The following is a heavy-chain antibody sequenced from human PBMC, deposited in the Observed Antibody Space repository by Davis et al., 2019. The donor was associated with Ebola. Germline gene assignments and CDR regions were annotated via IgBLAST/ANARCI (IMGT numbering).Heavy chain of an antibody. Sequence: AASVKVSCKASGYTFSNYFVQWVRQAPGQGLEWMGIINPSVASTSYGQQFQGRITMTGDTSTGTVYMELSRLRSDDTAVYYCARGELLWFGEIGPSNPETWGQGTLVTVSS. V-gene: IGHV1-46*01. D-gene: IGHD3-10*01. CDR3: ARGELLWFGEIGPSNPET. J-gene: IGHJ5*02. CDR1: GYTFSNYF. CDR2: INPSVAST.